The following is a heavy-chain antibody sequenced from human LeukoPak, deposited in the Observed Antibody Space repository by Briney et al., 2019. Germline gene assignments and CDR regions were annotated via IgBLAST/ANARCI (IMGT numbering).Heavy chain of an antibody. J-gene: IGHJ4*02. CDR1: GFTFSLSA. D-gene: IGHD3-16*01. CDR3: AKDGVL. Sequence: PGGSLRLSCAASGFTFSLSAMTWVRQAPKKGREWVSTLSGSGERTFYADSVKGRFTLARDNSKNTLYLQMNSLRAEDTAVYYCAKDGVLWGQGTLVTVSS. CDR2: LSGSGERT. V-gene: IGHV3-23*01.